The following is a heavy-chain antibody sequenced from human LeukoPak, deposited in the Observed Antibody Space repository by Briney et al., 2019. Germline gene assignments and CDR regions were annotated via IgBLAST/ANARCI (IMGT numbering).Heavy chain of an antibody. CDR1: GFTFSNYW. D-gene: IGHD3-16*02. CDR2: ISSSSSYI. V-gene: IGHV3-21*01. Sequence: PGGSLRLSCAVSGFTFSNYWMHWVRQTPGKGLVWVSSISSSSSYIYYADSVKGRFTISRDNSKNTLYLQMNSLRAEDTAVYYCARDDEVIADYWGQGTLVTVSS. CDR3: ARDDEVIADY. J-gene: IGHJ4*02.